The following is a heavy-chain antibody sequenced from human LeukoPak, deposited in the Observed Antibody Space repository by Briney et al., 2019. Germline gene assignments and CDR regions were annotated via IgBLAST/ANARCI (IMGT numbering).Heavy chain of an antibody. CDR3: ARGGIDIVTVPVSNWFDP. CDR1: GYTFTSYG. V-gene: IGHV1-18*01. Sequence: ASVKVSCKASGYTFTSYGISWVRQAPGQGLEWMGWISAYNGNTNYAQKFQGRVTMTTDTSTNTAYMELRSLRSDDTAVYYCARGGIDIVTVPVSNWFDPWGRGTLVTVSS. J-gene: IGHJ5*02. D-gene: IGHD2/OR15-2a*01. CDR2: ISAYNGNT.